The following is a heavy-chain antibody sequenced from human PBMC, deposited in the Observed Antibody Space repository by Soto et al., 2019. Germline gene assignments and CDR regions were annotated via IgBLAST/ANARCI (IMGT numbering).Heavy chain of an antibody. CDR2: VYYTGDT. J-gene: IGHJ6*02. CDR3: VRQGIDYLHGLVDV. V-gene: IGHV4-59*08. CDR1: SGPSRSHN. D-gene: IGHD5-12*01. Sequence: QVQVQQSGPGLVKPSETLSLTCTVSSGPSRSHNWGWIRQPPGRGLEWIGYVYYTGDTSYNPSLKSRATISADTSTNHISLTLRSVTAADTAVYYCVRQGIDYLHGLVDVWGQGTTVSVSS.